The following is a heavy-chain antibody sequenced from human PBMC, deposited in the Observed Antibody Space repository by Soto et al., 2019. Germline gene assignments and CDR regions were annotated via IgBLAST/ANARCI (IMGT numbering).Heavy chain of an antibody. CDR3: ASAQGGYCSGGSCYSDYYYGMDV. J-gene: IGHJ6*02. CDR1: GGSISSYY. D-gene: IGHD2-15*01. CDR2: IYYSGST. Sequence: SETLSLTCTVSGGSISSYYWSWIRQPPGKGLEWIGYIYYSGSTNYNPSLKSRVTISVDTSKNQFSLKLSSVTAADTAVYYCASAQGGYCSGGSCYSDYYYGMDVWGQGTTVTVSS. V-gene: IGHV4-59*01.